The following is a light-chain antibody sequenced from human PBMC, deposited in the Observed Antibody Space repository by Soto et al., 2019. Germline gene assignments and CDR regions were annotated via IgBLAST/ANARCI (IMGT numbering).Light chain of an antibody. CDR1: SSDVGGYNY. V-gene: IGLV2-8*01. CDR3: SSDAGSNNVV. CDR2: EVS. Sequence: QSALTQPPSASGSPGQSVTISCTGTSSDVGGYNYVSWYQQHPGKAPKRIIYEVSQRPSGVPDRFSGSKSGNTASLTVSGLQDEDEAVYLCSSDAGSNNVVLGGGTKLTVL. J-gene: IGLJ2*01.